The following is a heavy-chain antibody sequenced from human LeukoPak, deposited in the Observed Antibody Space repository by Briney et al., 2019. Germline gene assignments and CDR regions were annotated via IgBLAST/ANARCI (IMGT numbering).Heavy chain of an antibody. CDR2: ISSSDTYI. CDR1: GFTFSSYS. Sequence: GGSLRLSCAASGFTFSSYSMNWVRQAPGKGLEWVSSISSSDTYIYHADSVKGRFTISRDNAKNSLYLQMNSLRVEDTAVYYCARFQGARAPYYFDYWGQGTLVTVSS. V-gene: IGHV3-21*01. J-gene: IGHJ4*02. CDR3: ARFQGARAPYYFDY. D-gene: IGHD4/OR15-4a*01.